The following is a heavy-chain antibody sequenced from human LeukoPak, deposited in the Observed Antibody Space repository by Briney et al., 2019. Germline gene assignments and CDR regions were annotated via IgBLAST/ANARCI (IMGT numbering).Heavy chain of an antibody. CDR3: AKGKSIFGVAEEWDY. J-gene: IGHJ4*02. CDR1: GFTVSSNY. CDR2: ISGSGGST. V-gene: IGHV3-23*01. D-gene: IGHD3-3*01. Sequence: GGSLRLSCAASGFTVSSNYMNWVRQAPGKGLEWVSAISGSGGSTYYADSVKGRFTISRDNSKNTLYLQMNSLRAEDTAVYYCAKGKSIFGVAEEWDYWGQGTLVTVSS.